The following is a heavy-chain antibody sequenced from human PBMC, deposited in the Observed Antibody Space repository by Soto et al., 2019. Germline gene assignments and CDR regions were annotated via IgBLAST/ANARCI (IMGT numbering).Heavy chain of an antibody. CDR3: ASSLRSRGWFDP. D-gene: IGHD3-3*01. CDR2: IIPIFGTA. Sequence: ASVKVSCKASGGTFSSYSISWVRQAPGQGLEWMGGIIPIFGTANYAQKFQGRVTITADESTSTAYMELSSLRSEDTAVYYCASSLRSRGWFDPWGQGTLVTVSS. J-gene: IGHJ5*02. V-gene: IGHV1-69*13. CDR1: GGTFSSYS.